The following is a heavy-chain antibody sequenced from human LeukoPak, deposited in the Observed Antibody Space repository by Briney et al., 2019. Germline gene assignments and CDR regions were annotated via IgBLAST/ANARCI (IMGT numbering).Heavy chain of an antibody. Sequence: GGSLRLSCAASGFTFSSYAMHWVRQAPGKGLEWVAVISYDGSNKYYADSVKGRFTISRDNSKNTLYLQMNSLRAEDTAVYHCASGYGDAWGQGTLVTVSS. V-gene: IGHV3-30-3*01. CDR3: ASGYGDA. J-gene: IGHJ5*02. D-gene: IGHD4-17*01. CDR2: ISYDGSNK. CDR1: GFTFSSYA.